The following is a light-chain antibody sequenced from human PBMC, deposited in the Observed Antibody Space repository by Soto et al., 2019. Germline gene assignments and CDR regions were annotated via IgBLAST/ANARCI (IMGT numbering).Light chain of an antibody. CDR3: KQSSAFPLT. J-gene: IGKJ4*01. Sequence: DIQMTQSPSSLSASVGDGVTVTCRASQGISNDLACYQHKPGKIPELLIYVASTLQSGVPSRFSGSGSGTDLTLTISSLQPEDFATYFCKQSSAFPLTFGGGTKVDIK. CDR2: VAS. CDR1: QGISND. V-gene: IGKV1-27*01.